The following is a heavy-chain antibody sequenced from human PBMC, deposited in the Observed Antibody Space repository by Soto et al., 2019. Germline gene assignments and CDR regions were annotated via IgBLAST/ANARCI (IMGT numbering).Heavy chain of an antibody. D-gene: IGHD3-22*01. V-gene: IGHV5-10-1*01. J-gene: IGHJ3*02. CDR1: GYSFTSYW. CDR2: IDPSDSYT. Sequence: LKISCKGSGYSFTSYWISWVRQMPGKGLEWMGRIDPSDSYTNYSPSFQGHVTISADKSISTAYLQWSSLKASDTAMYYCARHQYYYDSSGYYYAAFDIWGQGTMVTVS. CDR3: ARHQYYYDSSGYYYAAFDI.